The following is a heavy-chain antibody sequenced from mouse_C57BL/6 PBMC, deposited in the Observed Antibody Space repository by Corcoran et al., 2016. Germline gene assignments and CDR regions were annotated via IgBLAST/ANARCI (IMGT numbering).Heavy chain of an antibody. V-gene: IGHV9-3*01. CDR3: ARTRRIYDGYYVEFAY. CDR2: INTYSGVP. D-gene: IGHD2-3*01. Sequence: QIQLVQSGPELKKPGETVKISCKASGYTFTTYGMSWVKQAPGKGLKWMGWINTYSGVPTYADDFKGRFAFSLETSASTAYLQINNLKNEDTATYFCARTRRIYDGYYVEFAYWGQGTLVTVST. J-gene: IGHJ3*01. CDR1: GYTFTTYG.